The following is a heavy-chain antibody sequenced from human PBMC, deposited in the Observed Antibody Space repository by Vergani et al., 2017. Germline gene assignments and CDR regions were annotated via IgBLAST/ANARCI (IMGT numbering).Heavy chain of an antibody. V-gene: IGHV4-39*01. J-gene: IGHJ5*02. CDR1: GGSISSGSYY. D-gene: IGHD2-2*01. CDR3: ARGYCSSTSCSGFDP. Sequence: QVQLPESGPGLVKPSQTLSLTCTVSGGSISSGSYYWGWIRQPPGKGLEWIGSIYYSGSTYYNPSLKSRVTISVDTSKNQFSLKLSSVTAADTAVYYCARGYCSSTSCSGFDPWGQGTLVTVSS. CDR2: IYYSGST.